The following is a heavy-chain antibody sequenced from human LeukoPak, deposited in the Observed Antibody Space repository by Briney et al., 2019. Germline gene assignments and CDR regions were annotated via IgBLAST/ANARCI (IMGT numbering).Heavy chain of an antibody. V-gene: IGHV4-39*01. CDR1: GGSISSSSYY. CDR2: IYYSGST. J-gene: IGHJ5*02. D-gene: IGHD3-10*01. CDR3: ARHLILWFGAAGWFDP. Sequence: SETLSLTCTVSGGSISSSSYYWGWIRQPPGKGLEWFGSIYYSGSTYYNPSLKSRVTISVDTSKNQFSLKLSSVTAADTAVYYCARHLILWFGAAGWFDPWGQGTLVTVSS.